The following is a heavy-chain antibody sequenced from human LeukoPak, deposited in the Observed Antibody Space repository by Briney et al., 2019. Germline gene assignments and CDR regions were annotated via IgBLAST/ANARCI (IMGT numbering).Heavy chain of an antibody. CDR2: IIPIFGTA. CDR3: ARGSFYCSSTSCYTREDYYYYYMDV. D-gene: IGHD2-2*02. Sequence: GSSVKVSCKASGGTFSSYAISWVRQAPGQGLEWMGGIIPIFGTANYAQKFQGRVTITTDESTSTAYMELSSLRSEDTAVYYCARGSFYCSSTSCYTREDYYYYYMDVWGKGTTVTVPS. V-gene: IGHV1-69*05. CDR1: GGTFSSYA. J-gene: IGHJ6*03.